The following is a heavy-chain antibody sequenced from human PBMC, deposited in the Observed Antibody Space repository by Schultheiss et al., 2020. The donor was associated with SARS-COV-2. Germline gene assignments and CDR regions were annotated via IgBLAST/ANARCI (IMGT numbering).Heavy chain of an antibody. V-gene: IGHV3-66*02. D-gene: IGHD1-26*01. CDR2: IYSGGST. Sequence: GGSLRLSCAASGFTFSSNVMTWVRQAPGKGLEWVSVIYSGGSTYYADSVKGRFTISRDNSKNTLYLQMNSLRAEDTAVYYCARDSGSYLLYGMDVWGQGTTVTVSS. CDR3: ARDSGSYLLYGMDV. J-gene: IGHJ6*02. CDR1: GFTFSSNV.